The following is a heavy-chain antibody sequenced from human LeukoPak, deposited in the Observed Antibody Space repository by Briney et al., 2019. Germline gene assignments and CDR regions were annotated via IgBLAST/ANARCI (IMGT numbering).Heavy chain of an antibody. CDR2: IYYSGST. Sequence: SETLSLTCTVSGGSISSDYWSWIRQPPGKGLEWIGYIYYSGSTNYNPSLKSRVTISVDTSKNQFSLKLSSVTAADTAVYYCARNLRRKLELGYWGQGTLVTVSS. V-gene: IGHV4-59*01. J-gene: IGHJ4*02. D-gene: IGHD1-7*01. CDR1: GGSISSDY. CDR3: ARNLRRKLELGY.